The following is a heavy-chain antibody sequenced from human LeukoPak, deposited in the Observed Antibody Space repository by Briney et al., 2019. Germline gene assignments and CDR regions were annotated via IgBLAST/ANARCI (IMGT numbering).Heavy chain of an antibody. CDR1: GGSIGSGHYY. V-gene: IGHV4-61*02. CDR3: TIFVVADPDAFEI. Sequence: SETLSFTCTVSGGSIGSGHYYWNWVRHPDGRGLEWLGRISSSGSTAYSPSVKSRFTMSLNTSKTQFFLKLTSVTAAETALYYCTIFVVADPDAFEIWGQGSMVTVS. J-gene: IGHJ3*02. CDR2: ISSSGST. D-gene: IGHD3-3*02.